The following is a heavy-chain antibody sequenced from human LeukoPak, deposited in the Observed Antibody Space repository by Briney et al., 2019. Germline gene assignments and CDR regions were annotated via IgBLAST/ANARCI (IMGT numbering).Heavy chain of an antibody. CDR3: ARVIESRYCTNGVCPYYFDY. Sequence: GGSLRLSCAASGFTVSSNEMSWVRQAPGKGLEWVSSISGGSTYYADSRKGRFAISRDNSKNTLHLQMNSLRAEDTAVYYCARVIESRYCTNGVCPYYFDYWGQGTLVTVSS. J-gene: IGHJ4*02. CDR2: ISGGST. D-gene: IGHD2-8*01. V-gene: IGHV3-38-3*01. CDR1: GFTVSSNE.